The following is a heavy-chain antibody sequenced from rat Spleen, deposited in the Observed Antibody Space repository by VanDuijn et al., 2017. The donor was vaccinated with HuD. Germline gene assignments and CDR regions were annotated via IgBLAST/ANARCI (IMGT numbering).Heavy chain of an antibody. J-gene: IGHJ2*01. V-gene: IGHV2-43*01. CDR1: GFSLTSYH. CDR3: ARVGYSSSIGYFDC. CDR2: IWTGGST. D-gene: IGHD1-2*01. Sequence: QVQLKESGPGLVQPSQTLSLTCTVSGFSLTSYHVSWVRQPPGKGLEWMGVIWTGGSTAYNSLLNYRLIISRDSSTSQVLLKTNCAETEDTGPCYCARVGYSSSIGYFDCWGQGVMVPGSS.